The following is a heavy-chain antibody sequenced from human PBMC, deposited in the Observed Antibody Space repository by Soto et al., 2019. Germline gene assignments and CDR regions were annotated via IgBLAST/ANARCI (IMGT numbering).Heavy chain of an antibody. CDR2: INHSGST. J-gene: IGHJ6*03. CDR3: ARVVPAAGYMDV. V-gene: IGHV4-34*01. Sequence: PSETLSLTCAFYGWSFSGYYWSWIRQPPGKGLEWIGEINHSGSTNYNPSLKSRVTISVDTSKNQFSLKLSSVTAADTAVYYCARVVPAAGYMDVWGKGTTVTVSS. D-gene: IGHD2-2*01. CDR1: GWSFSGYY.